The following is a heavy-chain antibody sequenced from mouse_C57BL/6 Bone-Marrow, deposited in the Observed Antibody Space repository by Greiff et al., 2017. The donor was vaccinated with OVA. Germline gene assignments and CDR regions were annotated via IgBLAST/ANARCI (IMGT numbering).Heavy chain of an antibody. D-gene: IGHD4-1*01. CDR2: ILPSIGRT. CDR3: ARGANWDFYFDN. Sequence: QVQLQQSGSELRRSGSSVKLSCKDFDTEVFPIAYMSWVRQKTGHGFEWIGGILPSIGRTIYGEKFEDKATLDADTLPTTAYLELNSLTSEDSAIYYCARGANWDFYFDNWGQGTTRTVST. V-gene: IGHV15-2*01. CDR1: DTEVFPIAY. J-gene: IGHJ2*01.